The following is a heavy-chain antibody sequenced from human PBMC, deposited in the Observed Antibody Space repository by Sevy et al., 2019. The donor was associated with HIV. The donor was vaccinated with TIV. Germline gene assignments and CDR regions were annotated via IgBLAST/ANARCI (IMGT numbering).Heavy chain of an antibody. J-gene: IGHJ1*01. CDR3: ALERLSSDVAEYFQN. CDR1: GFTFSSYD. CDR2: ISFDATNK. V-gene: IGHV3-30-3*01. D-gene: IGHD1-1*01. Sequence: GGSLRLSCAASGFTFSSYDMSWVRQAPGKGLEWVATISFDATNKHYPDSVKGRFTISRDNFQNSLFLQMDSLRPEDTAVYYCALERLSSDVAEYFQNWGQGTLVTVSS.